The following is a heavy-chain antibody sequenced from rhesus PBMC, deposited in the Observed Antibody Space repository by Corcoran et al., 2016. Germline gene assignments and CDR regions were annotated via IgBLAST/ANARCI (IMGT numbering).Heavy chain of an antibody. D-gene: IGHD1-1*01. Sequence: QVQLQESGPGVVKPSETLSLTCAVSGGSISDSYRWSWIRQPPGKGLEWIGYIYGSSTGTNYNPSLKSRVTISKDTSKNQFSLKLSSVTAADTAVYYCAIDSWNGYDYWGQGVLVTVSS. J-gene: IGHJ4*01. CDR2: IYGSSTGT. CDR3: AIDSWNGYDY. V-gene: IGHV4S10*01. CDR1: GGSISDSYR.